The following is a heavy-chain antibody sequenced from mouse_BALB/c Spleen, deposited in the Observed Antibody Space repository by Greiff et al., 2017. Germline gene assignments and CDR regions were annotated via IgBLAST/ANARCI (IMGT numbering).Heavy chain of an antibody. D-gene: IGHD1-1*01. V-gene: IGHV1S29*02. J-gene: IGHJ4*01. CDR2: IYPYNGGT. CDR1: GYTFTDYN. CDR3: ARFGTTDAMDY. Sequence: EVKLMESGPELVKPGASVKISCKASGYTFTDYNMHWVKQSHGKSLEWIGYIYPYNGGTGYNQKFKSKATLTVDNSSSTAYMELRSLTSEDSAVYYCARFGTTDAMDYWGQGTSVTVSS.